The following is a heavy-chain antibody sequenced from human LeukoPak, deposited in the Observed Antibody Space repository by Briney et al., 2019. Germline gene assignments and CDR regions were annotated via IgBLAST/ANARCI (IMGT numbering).Heavy chain of an antibody. J-gene: IGHJ4*02. CDR1: GFTFSSYA. CDR3: AKDFWSGYYPTY. V-gene: IGHV3-23*01. CDR2: SGSGGST. Sequence: PGGSLRLSCAASGFTFSSYAMSWVRQAPGEGLEWVSGSGSGGSTYYADSVKGRFTISRDNSKNTLFLQMNSLRAEDTAVYYCAKDFWSGYYPTYWGQGTLVTVSS. D-gene: IGHD3-3*01.